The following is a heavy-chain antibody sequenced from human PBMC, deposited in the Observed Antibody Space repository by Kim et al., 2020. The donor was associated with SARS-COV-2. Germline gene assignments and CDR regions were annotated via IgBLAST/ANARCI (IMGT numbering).Heavy chain of an antibody. CDR1: GGSISSYY. D-gene: IGHD3-3*01. Sequence: SETLSLTCTVSGGSISSYYWSWIRQPPGKGLEWIGYIYYSGGTNYNPSLKSRVTISVDTSKNQFSLKLTSVTAADTAVYYCARLRKFGVVSYYMDVWGKGTTVTVSS. CDR2: IYYSGGT. J-gene: IGHJ6*03. CDR3: ARLRKFGVVSYYMDV. V-gene: IGHV4-59*01.